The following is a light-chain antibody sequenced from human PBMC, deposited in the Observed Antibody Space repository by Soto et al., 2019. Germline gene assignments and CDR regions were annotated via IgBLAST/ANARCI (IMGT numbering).Light chain of an antibody. CDR1: QSISGW. J-gene: IGKJ1*01. CDR2: KAS. V-gene: IGKV1-5*03. CDR3: QHYVSSSWM. Sequence: DIQMTQSPSTLSASVGDRVIITCRASQSISGWLAWYQQKPGIAPKLLIYKASTLQDGVPPRFSGSGFGTDFTLTISRLEPEDFAVYYCQHYVSSSWMFGQGTKV.